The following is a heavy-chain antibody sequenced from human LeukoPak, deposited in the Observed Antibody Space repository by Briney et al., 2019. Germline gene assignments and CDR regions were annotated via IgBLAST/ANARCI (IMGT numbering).Heavy chain of an antibody. Sequence: PSETLSLTCTVSGDSLRNSGSYWVWNRQPSGKGLEWIGSIYYDGTTYHNPSLKSRVIISADTSKSQSSLKMISVTAADTAVYWCVRRQHYGDPHWGQGTLVTVST. V-gene: IGHV4-39*01. D-gene: IGHD4-17*01. CDR1: GDSLRNSGSY. CDR3: VRRQHYGDPH. CDR2: IYYDGTT. J-gene: IGHJ4*02.